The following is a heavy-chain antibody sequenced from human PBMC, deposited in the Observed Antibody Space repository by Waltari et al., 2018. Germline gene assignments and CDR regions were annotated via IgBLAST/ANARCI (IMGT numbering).Heavy chain of an antibody. CDR2: IYSGGST. J-gene: IGHJ3*02. D-gene: IGHD6-19*01. V-gene: IGHV3-53*02. CDR3: ARDLVSLSSGWSDAFDI. CDR1: GFTVSSNY. Sequence: EVQLVETGGGLIQPGGSLRLSCAASGFTVSSNYMSWVRQAPGKGLEWVSVIYSGGSTYYADSVKGRFTISRDNSKNTLYLQMNSLRAEDTAVYYCARDLVSLSSGWSDAFDIWAKGQWSPSLQ.